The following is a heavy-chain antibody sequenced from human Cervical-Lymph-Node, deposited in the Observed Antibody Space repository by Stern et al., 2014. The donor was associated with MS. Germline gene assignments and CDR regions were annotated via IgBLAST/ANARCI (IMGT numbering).Heavy chain of an antibody. V-gene: IGHV3-33*01. J-gene: IGHJ4*02. CDR1: GFTFSSYG. Sequence: VQLVESGGGVVQPGRSLRLSCAASGFTFSSYGMHWVRQAPGKGLEWVAVIWYDGSNKYYAESVKGRFTISRDNSKNTLYLQMNTLRAEDTAVYYCARDNDIVVLPAALDYWGQGTLVTVSS. CDR3: ARDNDIVVLPAALDY. CDR2: IWYDGSNK. D-gene: IGHD2-2*01.